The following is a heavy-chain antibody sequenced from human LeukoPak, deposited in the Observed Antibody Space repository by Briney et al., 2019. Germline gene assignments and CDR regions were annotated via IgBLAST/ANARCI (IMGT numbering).Heavy chain of an antibody. D-gene: IGHD6-13*01. Sequence: SETLSLTCAVYGGSFSGYYWSWIRQPPGKGLEWIGEINHSGSTYYNPSLNSRVTISVDTSKNQFSLKLNSVTAADTAVYYCARAPQIAAASNWFDPWGQGTLVTVSS. CDR2: INHSGST. J-gene: IGHJ5*02. V-gene: IGHV4-34*01. CDR1: GGSFSGYY. CDR3: ARAPQIAAASNWFDP.